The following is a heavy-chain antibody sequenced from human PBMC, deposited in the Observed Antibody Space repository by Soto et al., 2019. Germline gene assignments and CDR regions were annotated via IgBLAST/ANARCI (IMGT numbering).Heavy chain of an antibody. V-gene: IGHV4-34*01. CDR3: ARGRYFYGSGSYYYYYYYGMDV. CDR2: INHSGST. CDR1: GGSFSGYY. J-gene: IGHJ6*02. Sequence: ASETLSLTCAVYGGSFSGYYWSWIRQPPGKGLEWIGEINHSGSTNYNPSLKSRVTISVDTSKNQFSLKLSSVTAADTAVYYCARGRYFYGSGSYYYYYYYGMDVWGQGTTVTVSS. D-gene: IGHD3-10*01.